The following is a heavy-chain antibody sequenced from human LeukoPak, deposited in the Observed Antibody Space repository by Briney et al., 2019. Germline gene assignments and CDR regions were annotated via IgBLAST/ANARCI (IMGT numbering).Heavy chain of an antibody. CDR2: IWYDGSNK. CDR3: ARLAAFGSGSYLDY. D-gene: IGHD3-10*01. V-gene: IGHV3-33*01. J-gene: IGHJ4*02. Sequence: RGSLRLSCAASGFTFSSYGMHWVRQAPGKRLEWVAVIWYDGSNKYYAGSVKGRFTISRDNSKNTLYLQMNSLRAEDTAVYYCARLAAFGSGSYLDYWGQGTLVTVSS. CDR1: GFTFSSYG.